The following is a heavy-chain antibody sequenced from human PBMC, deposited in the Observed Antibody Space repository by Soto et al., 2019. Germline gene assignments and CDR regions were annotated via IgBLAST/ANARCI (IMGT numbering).Heavy chain of an antibody. J-gene: IGHJ6*02. CDR3: AKDRYSSSAYYYYGMDA. V-gene: IGHV3-9*01. D-gene: IGHD6-6*01. CDR2: ISGNSGSL. CDR1: GFIFDDYA. Sequence: EVQLVESGGGLVQPGRSLRLSCAASGFIFDDYAMHWVRQAPGKGLEWVAVISGNSGSLGYADSVKGRFTISGDNAKNSLYLQMNRLRAEDTALYYCAKDRYSSSAYYYYGMDAWGQGTTVTVSS.